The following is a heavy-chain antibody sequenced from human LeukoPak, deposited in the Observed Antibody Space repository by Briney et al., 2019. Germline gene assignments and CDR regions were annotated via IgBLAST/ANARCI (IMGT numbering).Heavy chain of an antibody. CDR2: MSGGGGPT. CDR3: VKGYYAAFDY. J-gene: IGHJ4*02. Sequence: GGSLRLSCAASGFTFSSYAMTWVRQAPGKGLEWVSSMSGGGGPTYNADSVKGRFTISRDNSRNTLYLQMNSLKAEDTAVYYCVKGYYAAFDYWGQGTLVTVSS. CDR1: GFTFSSYA. V-gene: IGHV3-23*01. D-gene: IGHD3-10*01.